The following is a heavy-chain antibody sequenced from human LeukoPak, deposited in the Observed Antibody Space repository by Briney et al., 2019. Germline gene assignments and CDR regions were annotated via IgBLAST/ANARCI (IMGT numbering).Heavy chain of an antibody. Sequence: ASVKVSCKASGYTFTGYYMHWVRQAPGQGLEWMGIINPSGGSTSYAQKFQGRVTMTRDMSTSTVYMELSSLRSEDTAVYYCARDTDSNYYYYYMDVWGKGTTVTVSS. CDR1: GYTFTGYY. CDR2: INPSGGST. J-gene: IGHJ6*03. V-gene: IGHV1-46*01. D-gene: IGHD3-22*01. CDR3: ARDTDSNYYYYYMDV.